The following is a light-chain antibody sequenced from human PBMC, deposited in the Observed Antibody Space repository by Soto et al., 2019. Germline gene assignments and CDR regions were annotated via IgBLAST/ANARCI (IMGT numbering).Light chain of an antibody. V-gene: IGKV1-17*01. CDR1: QSISSY. CDR2: DAS. J-gene: IGKJ1*01. CDR3: LQNNSYPVT. Sequence: DIQMTQSPSSPSATVGDRVTITCRASQSISSYLNWYQQKPGKAPKLLIYDASSLESGVPSRFSGSGSGTEFTLTISSLQPEDFATYYCLQNNSYPVTFGQGTKVDIK.